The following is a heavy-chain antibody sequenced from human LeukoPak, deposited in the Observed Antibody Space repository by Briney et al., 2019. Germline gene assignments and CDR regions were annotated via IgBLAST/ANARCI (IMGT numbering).Heavy chain of an antibody. CDR2: ISTTSSSSYI. CDR1: GFTFSRYA. V-gene: IGHV3-21*01. CDR3: ARVMAGYSYMDV. Sequence: GGSLRLSCAASGFTFSRYAMNWVRQAPGQVLASVSSISTTSSSSYIHYADSMKGRFTISRDNAKSSLYLQMNSLRAEDTAVYYCARVMAGYSYMDVWGKGTTVTVSS. J-gene: IGHJ6*03. D-gene: IGHD3-10*01.